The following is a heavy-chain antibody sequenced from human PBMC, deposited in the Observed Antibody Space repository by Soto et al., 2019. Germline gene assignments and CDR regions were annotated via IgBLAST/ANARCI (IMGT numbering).Heavy chain of an antibody. J-gene: IGHJ3*02. CDR2: ISAYNGNT. Sequence: QVQLVQSGAEVKKPGASVKVSCKASGYTFTSYGISWVRQAPGQGLEWMGWISAYNGNTNYAQKLQGRVTMTTDTSTSTAYVELRSLRSADTSVYYCARVGVYEYSSSPDAFDIWGQGTMVTVSS. V-gene: IGHV1-18*01. D-gene: IGHD6-6*01. CDR3: ARVGVYEYSSSPDAFDI. CDR1: GYTFTSYG.